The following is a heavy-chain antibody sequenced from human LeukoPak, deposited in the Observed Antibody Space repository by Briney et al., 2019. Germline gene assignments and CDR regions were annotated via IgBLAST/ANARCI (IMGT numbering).Heavy chain of an antibody. CDR3: AREHGYSSSGDY. J-gene: IGHJ4*02. V-gene: IGHV1-18*01. CDR2: VSTYNGNT. CDR1: GYAFTSYG. D-gene: IGHD6-6*01. Sequence: ASVKVSCKTSGYAFTSYGISWVRQAPGLGLEWVGWVSTYNGNTNYAQKLQGRITMTTDTSTSTAYMELRSLRSDDTAMYYCAREHGYSSSGDYWGQGTLVTVSS.